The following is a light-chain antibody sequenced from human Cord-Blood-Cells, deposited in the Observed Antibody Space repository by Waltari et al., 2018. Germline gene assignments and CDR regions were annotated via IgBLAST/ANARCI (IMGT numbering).Light chain of an antibody. CDR1: QSVSSY. J-gene: IGKJ5*01. V-gene: IGKV3-11*01. Sequence: EIVLTQSPATLSLSPGERATLSCRASQSVSSYLAWYQQKPGQAPRLLIYDASNRATGIPSRFSGSGSGTDFTLTIISLETEDFAVYYCQQRSNCPITFGQGTRLEIK. CDR2: DAS. CDR3: QQRSNCPIT.